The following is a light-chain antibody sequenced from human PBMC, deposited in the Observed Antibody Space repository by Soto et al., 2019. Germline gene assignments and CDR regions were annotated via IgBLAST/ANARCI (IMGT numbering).Light chain of an antibody. CDR3: QQYNTRFPYT. Sequence: DIQMTQSPSTLSASVGDRVTITCRASQSVSYWLAWYQQKPGKAPKLLIYKASNLESGVPSRFSGSGSGTEFTLTISSLQPDDFATYYCQQYNTRFPYTFGQGTKLDIK. CDR2: KAS. J-gene: IGKJ2*01. V-gene: IGKV1-5*03. CDR1: QSVSYW.